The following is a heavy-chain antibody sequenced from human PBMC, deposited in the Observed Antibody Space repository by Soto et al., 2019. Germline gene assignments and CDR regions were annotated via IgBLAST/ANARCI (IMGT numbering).Heavy chain of an antibody. J-gene: IGHJ5*02. CDR1: GYTFTSYA. V-gene: IGHV1-3*01. CDR2: INAGNGNT. Sequence: QVQLVQSGAEVKKPGASVKVSCKASGYTFTSYAMHWVRQAPVQRLEWMGWINAGNGNTKYSQKFQGRVTITRDTSESTAYMELSSLRSEDTAVYYCARGPDYDFWSGYSAWFDPWGQGTLVTVSS. D-gene: IGHD3-3*01. CDR3: ARGPDYDFWSGYSAWFDP.